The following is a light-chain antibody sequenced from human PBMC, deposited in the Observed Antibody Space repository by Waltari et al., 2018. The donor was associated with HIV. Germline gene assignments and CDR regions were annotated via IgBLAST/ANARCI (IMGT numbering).Light chain of an antibody. Sequence: QSVMTQPPSASGTPGQGVTIPCCGSKSNIGDNYVYCYQQPPGKAPKLLIETNNQRPAGVPDRFSGSKSGTSASLAISGLRSDDEADYYCATWDDSLNGWAFGGGTKLTVL. CDR3: ATWDDSLNGWA. CDR2: TNN. J-gene: IGLJ3*02. V-gene: IGLV1-47*01. CDR1: KSNIGDNY.